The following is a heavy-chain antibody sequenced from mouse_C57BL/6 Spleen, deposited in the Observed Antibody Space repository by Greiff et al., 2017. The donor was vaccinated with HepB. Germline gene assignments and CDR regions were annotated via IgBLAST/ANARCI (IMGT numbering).Heavy chain of an antibody. CDR1: GYAFSSSW. V-gene: IGHV1-82*01. CDR2: IYPGDGDT. J-gene: IGHJ3*01. D-gene: IGHD2-4*01. Sequence: QVQLQQSGPELVKPGASVKISCKASGYAFSSSWMNWVKQRPGKGLEWIGRIYPGDGDTNYNGKFKGKATLTADKSSSTAYMQLSSLTSEDSAVYFCAPDYDRAWFAYWGQGTLVTVSA. CDR3: APDYDRAWFAY.